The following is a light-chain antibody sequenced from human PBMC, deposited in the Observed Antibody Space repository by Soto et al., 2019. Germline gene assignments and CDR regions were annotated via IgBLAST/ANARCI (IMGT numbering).Light chain of an antibody. J-gene: IGLJ1*01. CDR1: SSDVGGYNY. CDR3: SSYTSSSTNV. V-gene: IGLV2-14*01. Sequence: QSVLTQPASVSGSPGQSITISCTGTSSDVGGYNYVSWYQQHPGKAPKLMIYEVNNRPSGVSNRFSGSKSGNTASLTISGLQDEDEADYYCSSYTSSSTNVFGTGTQLTVL. CDR2: EVN.